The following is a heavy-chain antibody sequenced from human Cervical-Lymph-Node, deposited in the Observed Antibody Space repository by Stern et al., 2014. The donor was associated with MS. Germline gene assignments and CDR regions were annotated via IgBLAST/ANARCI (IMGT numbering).Heavy chain of an antibody. Sequence: VQLEESGPGLVKPSQTLSLTCTVSGGSISSGSYYWSWIRQPAGKRLEWIGRMFSSGNTFYNPSLKSRVNISVATSTNQFSLELSSVTAADTAVYYCARGYRFFDDWGQGTLVTVSS. D-gene: IGHD3-16*02. CDR3: ARGYRFFDD. CDR2: MFSSGNT. V-gene: IGHV4-61*02. J-gene: IGHJ4*02. CDR1: GGSISSGSYY.